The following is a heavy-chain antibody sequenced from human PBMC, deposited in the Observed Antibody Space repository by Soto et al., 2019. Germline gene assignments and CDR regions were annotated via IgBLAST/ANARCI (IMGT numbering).Heavy chain of an antibody. V-gene: IGHV4-38-2*01. CDR1: TYSISSGYY. Sequence: SSETLSLTCDVSTYSISSGYYWGWLRQPPGKGLEWIGSNHHGESTSYSPSLSSRVTLSIDMTKNRVSLILKSLTAADTAVYYGATVGPWVPSNYDSSPYTFENWFDPWGQGTLVTVSS. J-gene: IGHJ5*02. CDR2: NHHGEST. CDR3: ATVGPWVPSNYDSSPYTFENWFDP. D-gene: IGHD3-22*01.